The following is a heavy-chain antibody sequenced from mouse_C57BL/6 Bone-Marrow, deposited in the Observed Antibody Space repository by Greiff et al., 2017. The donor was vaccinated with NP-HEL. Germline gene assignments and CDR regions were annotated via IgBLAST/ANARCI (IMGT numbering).Heavy chain of an antibody. CDR1: GYTFTDYE. CDR3: TRYGSRDGGFAY. V-gene: IGHV1-15*01. D-gene: IGHD1-1*01. CDR2: IDPETGGT. Sequence: QVQLQQSGAELVRPGASVTLSCKASGYTFTDYEMRWVKQTTVHGLEWIGAIDPETGGTAYNQKFKGKAILTADKSSSTAYMELRSLTSEDSAVYNCTRYGSRDGGFAYWGQGTLVTVSA. J-gene: IGHJ3*01.